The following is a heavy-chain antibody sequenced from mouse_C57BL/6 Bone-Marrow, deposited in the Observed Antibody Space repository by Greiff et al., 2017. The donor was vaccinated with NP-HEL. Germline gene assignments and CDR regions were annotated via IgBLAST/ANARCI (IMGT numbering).Heavy chain of an antibody. CDR3: APQLTGTGGYAMDY. CDR1: GFSLTSYG. J-gene: IGHJ4*01. CDR2: IWRGGST. V-gene: IGHV2-5*01. Sequence: QVQLQQSGPGLVQPSQSLSITCTVSGFSLTSYGVHWVRQSPGKGLEWLGVIWRGGSTDYNAAFMSRLSITKDNSKSQVFFKMNSLQADDTAIYYCAPQLTGTGGYAMDYWGQGASVTVSS. D-gene: IGHD4-1*01.